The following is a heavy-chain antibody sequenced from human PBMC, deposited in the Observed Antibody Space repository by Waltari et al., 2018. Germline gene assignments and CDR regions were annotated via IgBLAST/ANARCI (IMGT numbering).Heavy chain of an antibody. CDR2: IVPLVGTP. V-gene: IGHV1-69*01. D-gene: IGHD1-26*01. Sequence: QVQLVQSGAEVKKPGSSVRVSCKASGGTFSSSSINWVRQTPGQGLEWMGVIVPLVGTPHYAQRFQGRVTITADESTATAYMELSSLRSADTAIYYCARELGDTTDAFDIWGQGTMVTVSS. CDR1: GGTFSSSS. CDR3: ARELGDTTDAFDI. J-gene: IGHJ3*02.